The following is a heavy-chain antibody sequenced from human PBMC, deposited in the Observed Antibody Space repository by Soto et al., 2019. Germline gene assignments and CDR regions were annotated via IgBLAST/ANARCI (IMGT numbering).Heavy chain of an antibody. D-gene: IGHD3-22*01. Sequence: QVQLVESGGGVVQPARSLRLSCAASGFTFSKYAMHWVRQARGTGLEWVAVISNDGSNPYYADSVKGRFTISRDNSKNTLYLQMNSLGEEDTAVDYCARTGYDRSGYFVEYYFDYWGQGTLVTVSS. J-gene: IGHJ4*02. CDR3: ARTGYDRSGYFVEYYFDY. CDR1: GFTFSKYA. V-gene: IGHV3-30-3*01. CDR2: ISNDGSNP.